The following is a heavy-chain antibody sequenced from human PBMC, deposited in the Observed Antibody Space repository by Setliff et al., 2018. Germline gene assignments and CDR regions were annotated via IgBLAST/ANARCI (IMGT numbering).Heavy chain of an antibody. D-gene: IGHD3-10*01. CDR1: GFTFSSYA. CDR3: AKALLSTAGSSYYGMDV. CDR2: ISGSGGST. Sequence: QPGGSLRLSCAASGFTFSSYAMSWVRQAPGKGLEWVSAISGSGGSTYYADSVKGRFTISRDNSKNTLYLQMNSLRAEDTAVYYCAKALLSTAGSSYYGMDVWGQGTTVTVSS. J-gene: IGHJ6*02. V-gene: IGHV3-23*01.